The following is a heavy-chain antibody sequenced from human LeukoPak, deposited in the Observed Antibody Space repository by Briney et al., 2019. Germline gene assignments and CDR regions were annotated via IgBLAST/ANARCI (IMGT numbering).Heavy chain of an antibody. V-gene: IGHV4-34*01. CDR2: INHSGST. D-gene: IGHD4-17*01. J-gene: IGHJ4*02. CDR1: GGSFSGYY. Sequence: SETLSLTCAVYGGSFSGYYWSWVRQPPGKGVEWIGEINHSGSTNYNPSLKNGGPTSVTTSKNQFSLKLSYVTAADTAVYYCARGGDYGVWKSVLLLFDYWGQGTLVTVSS. CDR3: ARGGDYGVWKSVLLLFDY.